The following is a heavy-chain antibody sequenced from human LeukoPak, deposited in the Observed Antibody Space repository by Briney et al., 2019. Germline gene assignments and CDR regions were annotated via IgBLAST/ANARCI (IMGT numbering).Heavy chain of an antibody. CDR2: ISAYNGNT. CDR1: GYTFTIYG. D-gene: IGHD3-10*01. V-gene: IGHV1-18*01. J-gene: IGHJ4*02. CDR3: ARDYYGSRSIDY. Sequence: ASVTVSYTASGYTFTIYGISWVRQAPGQGLEGMGWISAYNGNTKYTQKLQGRVTMTTDTSTSKAYMELRSLRSDDTAMYYCARDYYGSRSIDYWGQGTLVSVSS.